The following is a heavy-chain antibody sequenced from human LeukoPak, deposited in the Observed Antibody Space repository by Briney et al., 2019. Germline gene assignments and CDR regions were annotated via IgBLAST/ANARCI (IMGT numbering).Heavy chain of an antibody. CDR2: ISYDGSNK. Sequence: GGSLRLSCAASGFTFSSYGMHWVRQAPGKGLEWVAVISYDGSNKYYADSVKGRFTISRDNSKNTLYLQMNSLRAGDTAVCYCAKGSGSYVYWGQGTLVTVSS. D-gene: IGHD1-26*01. CDR1: GFTFSSYG. CDR3: AKGSGSYVY. J-gene: IGHJ4*02. V-gene: IGHV3-30*18.